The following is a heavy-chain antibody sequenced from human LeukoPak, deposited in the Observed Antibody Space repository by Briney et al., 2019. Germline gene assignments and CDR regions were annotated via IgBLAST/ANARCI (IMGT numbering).Heavy chain of an antibody. Sequence: GGSLRLSCAVSGITLSHYGMSWVRQAPGKGLEWVAGISDSGGRTNYADSVKGRFTISRDNPKNTLYLQMNSLRPEDTAVYFCAKRGVVIRVILVGFHKEAYYFDSWGQGVLVTVSS. CDR2: ISDSGGRT. D-gene: IGHD3-22*01. CDR1: GITLSHYG. J-gene: IGHJ4*02. CDR3: AKRGVVIRVILVGFHKEAYYFDS. V-gene: IGHV3-23*01.